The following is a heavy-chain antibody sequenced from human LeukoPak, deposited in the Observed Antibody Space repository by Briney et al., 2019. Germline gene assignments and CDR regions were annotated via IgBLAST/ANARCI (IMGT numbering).Heavy chain of an antibody. CDR3: ARVPNYGSGDDVFDI. CDR1: GYTFTSYG. CDR2: ISAYNGNT. Sequence: GASVKVSCKASGYTFTSYGISWVRQAPGQGLEWMGWISAYNGNTNYAQKLQGRVTMTTDTSTSTAYMELRSLRSDDTAVYYCARVPNYGSGDDVFDIWGQGTMVTVSS. V-gene: IGHV1-18*01. D-gene: IGHD3-10*01. J-gene: IGHJ3*02.